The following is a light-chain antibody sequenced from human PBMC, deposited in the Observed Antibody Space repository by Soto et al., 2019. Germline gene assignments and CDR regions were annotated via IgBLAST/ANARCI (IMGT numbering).Light chain of an antibody. CDR3: QQYDNLPLA. CDR1: QDISNY. Sequence: DIQMPQSPSSLSACVGGRVASTFQASQDISNYLNWYQQEPGKGPKLLIYGACNLETGVPSRFSGSGSGTDFTFTISSLQPEDIATYYCQQYDNLPLAFGGGTKVDIK. V-gene: IGKV1-33*01. J-gene: IGKJ4*01. CDR2: GAC.